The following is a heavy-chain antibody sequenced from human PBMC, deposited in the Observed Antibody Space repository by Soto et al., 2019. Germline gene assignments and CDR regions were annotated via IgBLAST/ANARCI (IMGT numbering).Heavy chain of an antibody. CDR1: GGTFSSYA. CDR3: ARDNIAVAGTALSLWDY. D-gene: IGHD6-19*01. V-gene: IGHV1-69*06. CDR2: IIPIFGTV. J-gene: IGHJ4*02. Sequence: QVQLVQSGAEVKKPGSSVKVSCKASGGTFSSYAISWVRQAPGQGLEWMGGIIPIFGTVNYAQKFQGRVTITADKSTSTAYMELSSLRSEDTAVYYCARDNIAVAGTALSLWDYWGQGTLVTVSS.